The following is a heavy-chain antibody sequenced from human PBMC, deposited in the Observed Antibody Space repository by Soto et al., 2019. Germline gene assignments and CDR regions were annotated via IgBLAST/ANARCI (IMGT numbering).Heavy chain of an antibody. V-gene: IGHV3-23*04. CDR2: ISGSADST. Sequence: EVQLVESGGGLVQPGGSLRLSCAASGFTFSSYAMSWVRQAPGQGLEWVSAISGSADSTYYADSVKGRFTISRDNSENTLYLQMNSLRAKDTAVYYCAKDRGYSGYDNWFDSWGQGTLVTVSS. CDR3: AKDRGYSGYDNWFDS. J-gene: IGHJ5*01. CDR1: GFTFSSYA. D-gene: IGHD5-12*01.